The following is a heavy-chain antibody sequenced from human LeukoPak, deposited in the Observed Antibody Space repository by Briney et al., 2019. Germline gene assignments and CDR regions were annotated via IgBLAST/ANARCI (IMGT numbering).Heavy chain of an antibody. CDR2: INHSGST. CDR1: GGSFSGYY. J-gene: IGHJ4*02. Sequence: PSETLSLTCAVYGGSFSGYYWSWIRQPPGKGLEWIGEINHSGSTNYNPSLKSRVTISVDTSKNQFSLKLSSVTAADPAVYYCARVRIAVAGKYNGRYYFNYWGQGTLVTVSS. D-gene: IGHD6-19*01. V-gene: IGHV4-34*01. CDR3: ARVRIAVAGKYNGRYYFNY.